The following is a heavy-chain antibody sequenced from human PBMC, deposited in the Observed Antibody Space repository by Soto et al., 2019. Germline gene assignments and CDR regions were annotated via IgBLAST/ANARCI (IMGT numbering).Heavy chain of an antibody. CDR2: IWYDGSNK. J-gene: IGHJ6*02. CDR3: GRDLKVSGSPDYYYYGMDV. D-gene: IGHD1-26*01. CDR1: GFTFSSYG. Sequence: QVQLVESGGGVVQPGRSLRLSCAASGFTFSSYGMHWVRQAPGKGLEWVAVIWYDGSNKYYADSVKGRFTISRDNSKNTLYLPMNSLRAEDTAVYYCGRDLKVSGSPDYYYYGMDVWGQGTTVTVSS. V-gene: IGHV3-33*01.